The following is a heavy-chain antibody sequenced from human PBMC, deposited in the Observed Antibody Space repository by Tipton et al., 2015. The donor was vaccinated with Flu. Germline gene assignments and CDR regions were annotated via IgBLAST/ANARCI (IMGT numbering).Heavy chain of an antibody. V-gene: IGHV4-39*07. CDR3: ARDVDGYNGHDY. J-gene: IGHJ4*02. CDR2: IYYSGST. D-gene: IGHD5-24*01. Sequence: LRLSCTVSGGSISSSSYYWGWIRQPPGKGLEWIGSIYYSGSTYYNPSLKSRVTISVDTSKNQFSLKLSSVTAADTAVYYCARDVDGYNGHDYWGQGALVTVSS. CDR1: GGSISSSSYY.